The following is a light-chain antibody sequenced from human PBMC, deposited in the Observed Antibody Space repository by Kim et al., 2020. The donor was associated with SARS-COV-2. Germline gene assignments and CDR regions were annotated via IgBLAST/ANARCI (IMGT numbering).Light chain of an antibody. Sequence: QSVLTQPASVSGSPGQSITISCTGTSSDVGDYNYVSWYQQHPGKAPKLMIYDVSNRPSGVSNRFSGSKSGNTASLTISGLQAEDEADYYCSSCTSSNTVVFGAGTKLTVL. CDR3: SSCTSSNTVV. J-gene: IGLJ2*01. CDR1: SSDVGDYNY. V-gene: IGLV2-14*03. CDR2: DVS.